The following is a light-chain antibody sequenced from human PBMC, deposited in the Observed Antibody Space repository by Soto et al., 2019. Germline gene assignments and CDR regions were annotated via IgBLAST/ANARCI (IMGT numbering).Light chain of an antibody. CDR2: LGS. CDR3: MQALQTAS. CDR1: QSLLHGNGYNY. Sequence: DIVMTQSPLSLSVTPGEPASISCRSNQSLLHGNGYNYLDWYLQKPGQTPQLLIYLGSNRASGDPDRFSGSGSGTDFTLEINRVEAEDVGFYYCMQALQTASFGPGTKVDIK. J-gene: IGKJ3*01. V-gene: IGKV2-28*01.